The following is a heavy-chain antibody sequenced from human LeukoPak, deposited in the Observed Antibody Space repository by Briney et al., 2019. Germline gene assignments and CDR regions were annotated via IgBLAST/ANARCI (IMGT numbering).Heavy chain of an antibody. V-gene: IGHV1-69*05. CDR1: GGTFSSYA. CDR2: IIPIFGTA. Sequence: SEKVSCKASGGTFSSYAISWVRQAPGQGLEWMGRIIPIFGTANYAQKFQGRVTITTDESTSTAYMELSSLRSEDTAVYYCAMGAYCGGDCSGGFDYWGQGTLVTVSS. CDR3: AMGAYCGGDCSGGFDY. D-gene: IGHD2-21*02. J-gene: IGHJ4*02.